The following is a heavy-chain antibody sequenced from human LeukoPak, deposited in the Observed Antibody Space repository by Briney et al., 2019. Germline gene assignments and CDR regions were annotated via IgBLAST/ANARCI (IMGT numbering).Heavy chain of an antibody. D-gene: IGHD6-19*01. J-gene: IGHJ2*01. Sequence: ASVNVSCKASGYTFTNYDINWVRQAPGQGLEWMGGIIPIFGTANHAQKFQGRVTITADESTSTAYMELSSLRSEDTAVYYCARDEVTYSSGWYRPRSWYFDLWGRGTLVTVSS. CDR2: IIPIFGTA. CDR3: ARDEVTYSSGWYRPRSWYFDL. V-gene: IGHV1-69*13. CDR1: GYTFTNYD.